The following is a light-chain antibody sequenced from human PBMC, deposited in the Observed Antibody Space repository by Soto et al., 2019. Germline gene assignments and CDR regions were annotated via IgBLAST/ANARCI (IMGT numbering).Light chain of an antibody. Sequence: QSVLTQPPSASGTPGQRVTISCSGSSSSIGFNTVSWYQQLPGTAPRLVIYYNDQRPSGFPDRFSGSKSGTSASLAISGLQPEDEADYYCAVWDDSLSRYVFATGTKLTVL. V-gene: IGLV1-44*01. CDR2: YND. J-gene: IGLJ1*01. CDR3: AVWDDSLSRYV. CDR1: SSSIGFNT.